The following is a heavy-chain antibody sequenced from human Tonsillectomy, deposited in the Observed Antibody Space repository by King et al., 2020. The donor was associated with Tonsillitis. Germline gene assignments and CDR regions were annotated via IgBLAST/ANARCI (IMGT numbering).Heavy chain of an antibody. CDR2: ISGSGGST. CDR3: AKDWSIAVAGDWFDP. D-gene: IGHD6-19*01. Sequence: VQLVESGGGLVQPGGSLRLSCAASGFTFSSYAMSWVRQAPGKGLDWVAAISGSGGSTYYADSVKGRFTISRDNSKNTLYLQMNSLRAEDTAVYYCAKDWSIAVAGDWFDPWGQGTLVTVSS. V-gene: IGHV3-23*04. CDR1: GFTFSSYA. J-gene: IGHJ5*02.